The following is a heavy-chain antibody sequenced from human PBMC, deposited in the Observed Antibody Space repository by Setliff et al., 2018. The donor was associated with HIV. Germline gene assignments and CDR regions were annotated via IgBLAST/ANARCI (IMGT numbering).Heavy chain of an antibody. CDR3: ARGQGYSTSFAFDV. J-gene: IGHJ3*01. V-gene: IGHV4-61*02. Sequence: SETLSLTCTVSGASITRGTHYCNWIRQPAGKGLQWIGRIYTSGRGSDTYNPSLKSRATISVDTSKNQFSLKLNSVTAADTAVYYCARGQGYSTSFAFDVWGPGTMVTVSS. CDR2: IYTSGRGSD. CDR1: GASITRGTHY. D-gene: IGHD6-13*01.